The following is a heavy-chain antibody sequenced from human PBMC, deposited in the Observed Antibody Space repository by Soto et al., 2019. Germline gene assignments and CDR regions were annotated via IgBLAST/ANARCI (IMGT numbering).Heavy chain of an antibody. V-gene: IGHV3-30-3*01. CDR1: GFTFSSYA. CDR2: ISYDGSNK. Sequence: GGSLRLSCAASGFTFSSYAMHWVRQAPGKGLEWVAVISYDGSNKYYADSVKGRFTISRDNSKNTLYLQMNSLRAEDTAVYYCARDPTYYYDSSGYYLGGFFDYWGQGTLVTVSS. J-gene: IGHJ4*02. D-gene: IGHD3-22*01. CDR3: ARDPTYYYDSSGYYLGGFFDY.